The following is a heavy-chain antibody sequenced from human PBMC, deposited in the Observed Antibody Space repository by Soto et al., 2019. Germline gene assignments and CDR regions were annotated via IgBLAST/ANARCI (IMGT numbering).Heavy chain of an antibody. CDR2: MNPNTGDT. CDR3: ATTYTGYTYYDY. J-gene: IGHJ4*02. D-gene: IGHD5-12*01. CDR1: GYTFTSYG. V-gene: IGHV1-2*02. Sequence: ASVKVSCKASGYTFTSYGIYWVRQATGQGLEWMGWMNPNTGDTKVAQRFQGRATVTRDTSINTAYMELSGLRSDDTAIFYCATTYTGYTYYDYWGQGTLVTVSS.